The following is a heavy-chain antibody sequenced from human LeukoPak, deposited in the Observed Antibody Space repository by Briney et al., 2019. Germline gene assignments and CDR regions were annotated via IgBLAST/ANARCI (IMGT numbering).Heavy chain of an antibody. Sequence: ASVKVSCKASGYTFTSYGISWVRQAPGQGLEWMGWINPNSGGTNYAQKFQGRVTMTRDTSISTAYMELSRLRSDDTAVYYCARDLIAVAGTYYYYMDVWGKGTTVTVSS. CDR2: INPNSGGT. CDR1: GYTFTSYG. CDR3: ARDLIAVAGTYYYYMDV. V-gene: IGHV1-2*02. J-gene: IGHJ6*03. D-gene: IGHD6-19*01.